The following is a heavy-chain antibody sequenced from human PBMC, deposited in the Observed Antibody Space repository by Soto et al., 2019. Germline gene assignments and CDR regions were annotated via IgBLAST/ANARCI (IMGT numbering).Heavy chain of an antibody. CDR2: IWYDGSNK. V-gene: IGHV3-33*01. CDR1: GFTFSSYG. J-gene: IGHJ6*02. Sequence: HPGGSLRLSCAASGFTFSSYGMHWVRQAPGKGLEWVAVIWYDGSNKYYADSVKGRFTISRDNSKNTLYLQMNSLRAEDTAVYYCARTLLNYDILTGPDYYYYGMGVWGQGTTVTVSS. CDR3: ARTLLNYDILTGPDYYYYGMGV. D-gene: IGHD3-9*01.